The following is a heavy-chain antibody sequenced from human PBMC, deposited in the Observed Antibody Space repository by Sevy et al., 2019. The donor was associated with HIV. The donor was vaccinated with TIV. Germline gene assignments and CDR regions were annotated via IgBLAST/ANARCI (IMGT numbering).Heavy chain of an antibody. CDR1: GYTFTSYG. D-gene: IGHD3-22*01. CDR2: ISAYNGNT. Sequence: ASVKVSCKASGYTFTSYGISWVRQAPGQGLEWMGWISAYNGNTNYAQKLQGRVTMTTDTSTSTAYMELRSLRSDDTAVYYCARDYDSSGYYYSGSSPRSDYWGQGTLVTVSS. CDR3: ARDYDSSGYYYSGSSPRSDY. V-gene: IGHV1-18*04. J-gene: IGHJ4*02.